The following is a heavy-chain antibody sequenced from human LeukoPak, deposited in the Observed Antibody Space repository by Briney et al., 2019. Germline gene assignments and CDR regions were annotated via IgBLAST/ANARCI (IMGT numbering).Heavy chain of an antibody. CDR1: GYSFTGYY. Sequence: ASVKVSCKASGYSFTGYYMHWVRQAPGQGLEWMGWINPNSGGTNYAQKFQGRVTMTRDTSISTAYMELSRLRSDDTAVYYCARDCGSDCAFDIWGQGTMVTVSS. D-gene: IGHD1-26*01. V-gene: IGHV1-2*02. CDR3: ARDCGSDCAFDI. J-gene: IGHJ3*02. CDR2: INPNSGGT.